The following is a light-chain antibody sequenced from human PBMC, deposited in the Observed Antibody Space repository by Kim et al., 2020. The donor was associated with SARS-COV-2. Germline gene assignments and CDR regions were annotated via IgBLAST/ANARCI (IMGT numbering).Light chain of an antibody. Sequence: PGTTATLTCGGKDIGTKSVHWYQQKPGQAPVSIIYSNSDRPSGIPERFSGSNAANTATLTINRVEAGDEADYFCQVWDSRSDHRVFGGGTKLTVL. CDR1: DIGTKS. J-gene: IGLJ3*02. CDR3: QVWDSRSDHRV. CDR2: SNS. V-gene: IGLV3-21*04.